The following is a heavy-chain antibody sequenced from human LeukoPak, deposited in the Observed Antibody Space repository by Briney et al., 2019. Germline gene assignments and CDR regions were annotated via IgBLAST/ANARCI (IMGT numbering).Heavy chain of an antibody. CDR2: IYTSGST. D-gene: IGHD3-3*01. V-gene: IGHV4-4*07. CDR3: ARQDRKGFLEWLYDAFDI. CDR1: GGSISSYY. Sequence: PSETLSLTCTVSGGSISSYYWSWIRQPAGKGLEWIGRIYTSGSTNYNPSLKSRVTMSVDTSKNQFSLKLSSVTAADTAVYYCARQDRKGFLEWLYDAFDIWGQGTMVTVSS. J-gene: IGHJ3*02.